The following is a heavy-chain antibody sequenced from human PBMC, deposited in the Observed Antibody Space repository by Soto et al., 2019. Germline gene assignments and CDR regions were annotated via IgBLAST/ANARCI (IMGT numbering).Heavy chain of an antibody. Sequence: PGGSLRLSWVAAGFNFSRYWMHWVRQDPGKGLVWVSRINSDGSTTSYADSVRGRFTISRDYAKNTLYLQMNSLRAEDTAVYYCARDDGDHVWGTRYGMDVWGQGTTVTVSS. CDR1: GFNFSRYW. CDR3: ARDDGDHVWGTRYGMDV. CDR2: INSDGSTT. J-gene: IGHJ6*02. V-gene: IGHV3-74*01. D-gene: IGHD3-16*01.